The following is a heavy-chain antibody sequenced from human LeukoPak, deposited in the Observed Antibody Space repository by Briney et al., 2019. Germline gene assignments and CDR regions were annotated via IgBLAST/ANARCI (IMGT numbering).Heavy chain of an antibody. D-gene: IGHD2-2*01. V-gene: IGHV4-4*07. CDR2: IYTSGST. J-gene: IGHJ6*02. CDR3: ARGSGVVPAAREWYYYGMDV. CDR1: GGSISSYY. Sequence: SETLSLTCTVSGGSISSYYWSWIRQPAGKELEWIGRIYTSGSTNYNPSLKSRVNMSVDTSKNQFSLKLSSVTAADTAVYYCARGSGVVPAAREWYYYGMDVWGQGTTVTVSS.